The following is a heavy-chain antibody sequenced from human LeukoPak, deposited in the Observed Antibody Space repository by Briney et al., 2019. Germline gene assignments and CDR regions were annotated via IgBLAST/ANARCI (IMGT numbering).Heavy chain of an antibody. Sequence: GGALRLSRAAFWFTLRRYNMKWGRPAPGEGAGGGSSISSSSSYIYYADSVKGRFTISRDNAKNSLYLQMNSLRAEDTAVYYCARDVWFGDKTKYYFDYWGQGTLVTVSS. V-gene: IGHV3-21*01. CDR3: ARDVWFGDKTKYYFDY. J-gene: IGHJ4*02. CDR2: ISSSSSYI. CDR1: WFTLRRYN. D-gene: IGHD3-10*01.